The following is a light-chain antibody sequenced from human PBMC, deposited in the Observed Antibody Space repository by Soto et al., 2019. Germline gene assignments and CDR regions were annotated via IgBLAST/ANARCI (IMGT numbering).Light chain of an antibody. Sequence: DLQMTQSPSTLSAPVGDRVTITCRASQSISSWLAWYQQKPGKAPKLLIYTASNLKSGVPSRFSGSGSGTEFTLTISSLQPDDFATYYCQEYNSDSGLTFGGGTKVEIK. V-gene: IGKV1-5*03. CDR1: QSISSW. CDR2: TAS. J-gene: IGKJ4*01. CDR3: QEYNSDSGLT.